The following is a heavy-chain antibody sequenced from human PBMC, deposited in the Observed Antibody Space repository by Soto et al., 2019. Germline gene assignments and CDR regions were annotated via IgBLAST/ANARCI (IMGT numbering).Heavy chain of an antibody. Sequence: ASVKVSCKASGYTFTSYGISWVRQAPGQGLERMGWISAYNGNTNYAQKLQGRATMTTDTSTSTAYMELRSLRSDDTAVYYCARVQGSIAVASGWSDYWGQGTLVTVSS. J-gene: IGHJ4*02. D-gene: IGHD6-19*01. CDR3: ARVQGSIAVASGWSDY. CDR1: GYTFTSYG. V-gene: IGHV1-18*04. CDR2: ISAYNGNT.